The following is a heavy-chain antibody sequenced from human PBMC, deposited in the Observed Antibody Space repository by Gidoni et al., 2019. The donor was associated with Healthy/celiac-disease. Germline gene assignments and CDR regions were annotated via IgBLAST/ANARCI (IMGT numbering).Heavy chain of an antibody. J-gene: IGHJ4*02. V-gene: IGHV4-34*01. Sequence: QVQLQQWGAGLLKPSETLSLTCAVDGGSFSGYYWSWTLPPPGKGLEWLGEINHSGRTNYNPSLKSRVTISVDTSKNQFSRKLISVTAADPAVYYCARGPYDYVWGSYRWGFDYWGQGTLVTVSS. D-gene: IGHD3-16*02. CDR1: GGSFSGYY. CDR3: ARGPYDYVWGSYRWGFDY. CDR2: INHSGRT.